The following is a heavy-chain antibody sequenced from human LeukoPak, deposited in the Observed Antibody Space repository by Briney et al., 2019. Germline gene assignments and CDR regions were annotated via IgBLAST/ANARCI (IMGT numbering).Heavy chain of an antibody. D-gene: IGHD3-22*01. Sequence: PSETLSLTCAVYGGSFSTYYWSWIRQPPGKGLEWIGEINHSGSTNYNPSLKSRVTISVDTSKNQFSLKLSSVTAADTAVYYCARGVYDSSGYYYRYWGQGTLVTVSS. CDR1: GGSFSTYY. V-gene: IGHV4-34*01. CDR2: INHSGST. CDR3: ARGVYDSSGYYYRY. J-gene: IGHJ4*02.